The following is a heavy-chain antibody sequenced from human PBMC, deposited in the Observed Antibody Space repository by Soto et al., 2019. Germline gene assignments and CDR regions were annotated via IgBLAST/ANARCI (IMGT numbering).Heavy chain of an antibody. CDR3: ASRPNSGYEKRYGMDV. Sequence: QVQLVQSGAEVKKPGSSVKVSCKASGGTFSSYAISWVRQAPGQGLEWIGGIIPIFGTANYGQKFQGRVTITADESTSTAYMELSSLRSEDTAVYYCASRPNSGYEKRYGMDVWGQGTTVTVSS. CDR2: IIPIFGTA. CDR1: GGTFSSYA. D-gene: IGHD5-12*01. V-gene: IGHV1-69*12. J-gene: IGHJ6*02.